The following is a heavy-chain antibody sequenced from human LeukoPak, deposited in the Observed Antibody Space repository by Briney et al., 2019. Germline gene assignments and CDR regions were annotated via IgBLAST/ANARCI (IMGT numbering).Heavy chain of an antibody. J-gene: IGHJ3*02. Sequence: SETLSLTCTVSGGSINNGGYYWSWIRQHPGKGLEWIGYIYYSGSSYYNPSLRSRVTISVDTSKNHFSLKLSSVTAADTAVYYCASPGGVGLDAFDIWGQGTMVTVSS. CDR1: GGSINNGGYY. CDR2: IYYSGSS. CDR3: ASPGGVGLDAFDI. D-gene: IGHD3-10*01. V-gene: IGHV4-31*03.